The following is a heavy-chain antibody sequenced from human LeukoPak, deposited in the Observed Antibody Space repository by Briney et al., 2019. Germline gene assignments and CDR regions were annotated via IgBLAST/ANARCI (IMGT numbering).Heavy chain of an antibody. J-gene: IGHJ5*02. Sequence: PSETPSLTCTVSGGSISSSSYYWGWIRQPPGKGLEWIGSIYYSGSTNYNPSLKSRVTISVDTPKNQCSLKLSSVTAADTAVYYCARRPGPDEGFDPRGQGTLVTVSS. CDR2: IYYSGST. CDR3: ARRPGPDEGFDP. V-gene: IGHV4-39*01. D-gene: IGHD1-1*01. CDR1: GGSISSSSYY.